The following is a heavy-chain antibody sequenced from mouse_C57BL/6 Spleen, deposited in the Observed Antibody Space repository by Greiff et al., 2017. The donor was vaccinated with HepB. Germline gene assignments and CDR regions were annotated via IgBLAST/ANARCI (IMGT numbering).Heavy chain of an antibody. D-gene: IGHD1-1*01. CDR2: IYPGNSDT. V-gene: IGHV1-5*01. J-gene: IGHJ3*01. Sequence: EVKLVESGTVLARPGASVKMSCKTSGYTFTSYWMHWVKQRPGQGLEWIGAIYPGNSDTSYNQKFKGKAKLTAVTSASTAYMELSSLTNEDSAVYYCTHYYGSSYGAYWGQGTLVTVSA. CDR3: THYYGSSYGAY. CDR1: GYTFTSYW.